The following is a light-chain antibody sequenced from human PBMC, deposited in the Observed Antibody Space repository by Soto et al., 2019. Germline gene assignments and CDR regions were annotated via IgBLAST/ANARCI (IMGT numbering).Light chain of an antibody. CDR3: SSFSSSSTLV. CDR2: EVS. Sequence: SVLTQPASVSGSPGQSITISCTGTSSDVGGHYYVSWYQHHPGKAPKIMIYEVSNRPSGVSNRFSGSKYGNTASLTISGLQVEDEADYYCSSFSSSSTLVFGTGTKVTVL. J-gene: IGLJ1*01. CDR1: SSDVGGHYY. V-gene: IGLV2-14*01.